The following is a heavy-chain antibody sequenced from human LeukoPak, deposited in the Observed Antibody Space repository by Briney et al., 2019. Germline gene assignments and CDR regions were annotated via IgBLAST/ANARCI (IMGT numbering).Heavy chain of an antibody. J-gene: IGHJ4*02. Sequence: SPTLSLTFALSGDSVSNNSAAWNWIRQSPSRGLEWLGSTYYRSKWYNDYAVSVKSRITINPDTSKNQFSLQLNSVTPEDTAVYYCARARMGYSGYDWGNYFDYWGQGTLVTVSS. CDR1: GDSVSNNSAA. CDR3: ARARMGYSGYDWGNYFDY. V-gene: IGHV6-1*01. D-gene: IGHD5-12*01. CDR2: TYYRSKWYN.